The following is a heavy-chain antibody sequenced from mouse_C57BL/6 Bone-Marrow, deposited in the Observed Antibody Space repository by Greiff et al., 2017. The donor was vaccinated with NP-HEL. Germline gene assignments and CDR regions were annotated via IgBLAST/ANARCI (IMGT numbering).Heavy chain of an antibody. Sequence: QVQLQQSGAELVRPGASVTLSCKASGYTFTDYEMHWVKQTPVHGLEWIGAIDPETGGTAYNQKFKGKAILTADKSSSTAYMELRSLTSEDSAVYYCTGYGYFWFAYWGQEALVTVSA. CDR3: TGYGYFWFAY. CDR2: IDPETGGT. J-gene: IGHJ3*01. D-gene: IGHD2-2*01. V-gene: IGHV1-15*01. CDR1: GYTFTDYE.